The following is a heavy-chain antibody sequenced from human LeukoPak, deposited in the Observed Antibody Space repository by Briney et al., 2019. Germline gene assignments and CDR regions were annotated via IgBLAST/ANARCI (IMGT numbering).Heavy chain of an antibody. CDR3: TKYSGYDPEFDY. D-gene: IGHD5-12*01. CDR2: IKSKTDGGTT. CDR1: GFTFSNAW. V-gene: IGHV3-15*01. Sequence: GGSLRLSCAASGFTFSNAWMSWVRQAPGKGLEWVGRIKSKTDGGTTDYAAPVEGRFTISRDDSKNTLYLQMNSLKTEDTAVYYCTKYSGYDPEFDYWGQGTLVTVSS. J-gene: IGHJ4*02.